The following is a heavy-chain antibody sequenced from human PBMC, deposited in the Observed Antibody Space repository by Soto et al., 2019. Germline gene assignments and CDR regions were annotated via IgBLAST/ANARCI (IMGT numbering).Heavy chain of an antibody. CDR1: GGSISSYY. J-gene: IGHJ4*02. Sequence: QVQLQESGPGLVKPSETLSLTCTVSGGSISSYYWSWIRQPPGKGLEWIGYIYYSGSTNYNPSLTSXVXIXLATSKNQFSLKLSSVTAADTAVYYCARRWGGTFDYWGQGTLVTVSS. CDR2: IYYSGST. V-gene: IGHV4-59*01. CDR3: ARRWGGTFDY. D-gene: IGHD2-21*01.